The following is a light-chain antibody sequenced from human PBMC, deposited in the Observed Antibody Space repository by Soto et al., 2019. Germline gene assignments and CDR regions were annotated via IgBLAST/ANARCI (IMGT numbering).Light chain of an antibody. CDR1: QSISSY. CDR3: HQRQSWPRT. J-gene: IGKJ1*01. CDR2: AAS. Sequence: DVQMTQSHSSLSGSVGDRVTITCRASQSISSYLNWYQHKPGRAPKLLIYAASTLRSGVPSRFSGSGSGTDFTLTISDVQPEDFALYYCHQRQSWPRTFGQGTK. V-gene: IGKV1-39*01.